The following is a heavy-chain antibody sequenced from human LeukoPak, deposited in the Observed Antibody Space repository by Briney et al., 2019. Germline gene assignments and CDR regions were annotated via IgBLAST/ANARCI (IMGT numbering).Heavy chain of an antibody. D-gene: IGHD6-13*01. CDR3: ARDGYSSSYYYYYMDV. Sequence: SETLSLTCAVYGGSFSGYYWSWIRQPPGKGLEWIGEINHSGSTNYNPSLKSRVTISVDTSKNQFSLKLSSVTAADTAVYYCARDGYSSSYYYYYMDVWGKGTTVTVPS. CDR1: GGSFSGYY. V-gene: IGHV4-34*01. CDR2: INHSGST. J-gene: IGHJ6*03.